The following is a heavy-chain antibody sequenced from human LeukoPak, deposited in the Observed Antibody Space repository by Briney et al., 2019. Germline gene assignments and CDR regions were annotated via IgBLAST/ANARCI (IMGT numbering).Heavy chain of an antibody. V-gene: IGHV3-7*01. Sequence: GGSLRLSCAGSGFTFSSYWMTWVRQAPGKGLECVANIKEDGREKYYVDSVKGRFTISRDNAKNSLYLQMSSLRAEDTAVYYCARGGRPDYWGQGTLVTVSS. CDR2: IKEDGREK. J-gene: IGHJ4*02. CDR1: GFTFSSYW. D-gene: IGHD3-10*01. CDR3: ARGGRPDY.